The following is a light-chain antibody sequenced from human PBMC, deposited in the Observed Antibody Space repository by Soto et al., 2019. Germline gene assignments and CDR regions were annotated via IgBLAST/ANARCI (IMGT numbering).Light chain of an antibody. CDR1: QSVSSY. Sequence: EIVLTQSPATLSLSPGVRATLSCRASQSVSSYLAWYQQTPGQAPRLLIYDASNRATGIPARFSGSGSGTDFTLTISSLEPEDFAVYYCQQRSNWPPWTFGKGTKVEIK. V-gene: IGKV3-11*01. J-gene: IGKJ1*01. CDR2: DAS. CDR3: QQRSNWPPWT.